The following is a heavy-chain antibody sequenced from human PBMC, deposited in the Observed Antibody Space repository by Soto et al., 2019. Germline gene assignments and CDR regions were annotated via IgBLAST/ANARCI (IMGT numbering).Heavy chain of an antibody. J-gene: IGHJ5*02. CDR1: GFTFSGSA. Sequence: GSLRLSCAASGFTFSGSAMHWVRHASGKGLEWVGRIRSKANSYATAYAASVKGRFTISRDDSKNTAYLQMNSLKTEDTAVYYCTRVAATKGWFDPWGQGTLVTVAS. CDR2: IRSKANSYAT. V-gene: IGHV3-73*01. CDR3: TRVAATKGWFDP. D-gene: IGHD2-15*01.